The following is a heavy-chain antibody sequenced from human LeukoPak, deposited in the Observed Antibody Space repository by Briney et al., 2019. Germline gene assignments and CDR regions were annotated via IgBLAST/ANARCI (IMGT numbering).Heavy chain of an antibody. J-gene: IGHJ3*02. Sequence: SQTLSLTCAVSGGSISSGGYSWSWIRQPPGKGLEWIGYIYHSGSTYYNPSLKSRVTISVDRSKNQFSLKLSSVTAADTAVYYCARLPVGGGGAFDIWGQGTMVTVSS. CDR1: GGSISSGGYS. CDR3: ARLPVGGGGAFDI. V-gene: IGHV4-30-2*01. CDR2: IYHSGST. D-gene: IGHD3-16*01.